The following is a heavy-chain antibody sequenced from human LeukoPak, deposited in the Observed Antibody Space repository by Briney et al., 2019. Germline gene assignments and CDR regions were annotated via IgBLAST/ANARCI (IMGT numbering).Heavy chain of an antibody. CDR2: IYHSGST. Sequence: SETLSLTCTVSGYSISSGYYWGWIRQPPGKGLEWIGSIYHSGSTYYNPSLKSRVTISVDTSKNQFSLKLSSVTAADTAVYYCARYDVWGSYRAFDYWGQGTLVTVSS. CDR1: GYSISSGYY. D-gene: IGHD3-16*02. V-gene: IGHV4-38-2*02. CDR3: ARYDVWGSYRAFDY. J-gene: IGHJ4*02.